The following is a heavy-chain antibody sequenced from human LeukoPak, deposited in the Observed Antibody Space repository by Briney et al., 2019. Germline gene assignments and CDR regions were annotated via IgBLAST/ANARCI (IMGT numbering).Heavy chain of an antibody. CDR1: GGTFSSYA. D-gene: IGHD2-2*01. CDR3: AREVARAVVPAAIFNAFDI. CDR2: IIPILGIA. J-gene: IGHJ3*02. V-gene: IGHV1-69*04. Sequence: ASVKVSCKASGGTFSSYAISWVRQAPGQGLEWMGRIIPILGIANYAQKFQGRVTITADKSTSTAYMELSSLRSEDTAVYYCAREVARAVVPAAIFNAFDIWGQGTVVTVSS.